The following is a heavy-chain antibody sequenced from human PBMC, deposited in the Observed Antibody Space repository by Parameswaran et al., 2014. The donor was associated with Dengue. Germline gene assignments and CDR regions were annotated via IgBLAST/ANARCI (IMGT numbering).Heavy chain of an antibody. D-gene: IGHD3-22*01. CDR3: AREGGYYYADAFDI. CDR2: IYTSGST. J-gene: IGHJ3*02. V-gene: IGHV4-61*02. Sequence: GKGLEWIGRIYTSGSTNYNPSLKSRVTISVDTSKNQFSLKLSSVTAADTAVYYCAREGGYYYADAFDIWGQGTMVTVSS.